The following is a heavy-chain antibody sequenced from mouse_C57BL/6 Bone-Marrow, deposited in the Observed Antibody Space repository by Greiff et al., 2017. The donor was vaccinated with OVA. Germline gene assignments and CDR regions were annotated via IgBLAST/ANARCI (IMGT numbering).Heavy chain of an antibody. V-gene: IGHV5-17*03. CDR3: TREGSVVATNYYAMDY. CDR1: GFTFSDYG. D-gene: IGHD1-1*01. J-gene: IGHJ4*01. CDR2: ISSGSSTI. Sequence: EVMLVESGGGLVKPGGSLKLSCAASGFTFSDYGMHWVRQAPEKGLEWVAYISSGSSTIYYADTVKGRFTISRDNAKNTLYLQMSSLKSEDTAMYYCTREGSVVATNYYAMDYWGQGTSVTVSS.